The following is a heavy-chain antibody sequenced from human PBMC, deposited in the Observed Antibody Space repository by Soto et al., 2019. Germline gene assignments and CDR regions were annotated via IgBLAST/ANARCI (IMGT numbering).Heavy chain of an antibody. J-gene: IGHJ4*02. CDR1: GGSISSGGYY. CDR2: IYYSGST. V-gene: IGHV4-31*03. D-gene: IGHD3-22*01. CDR3: ARAVDSSGYLPYYFDY. Sequence: QVQLQESGPGLVKPSQTLSLTCTVSGGSISSGGYYWSWIRQHPGKGLEWIGYIYYSGSTYYNPSLTSRVTISVDTSKNQFSLKLSSVTAADTAVYYCARAVDSSGYLPYYFDYWGQGTLVTVSS.